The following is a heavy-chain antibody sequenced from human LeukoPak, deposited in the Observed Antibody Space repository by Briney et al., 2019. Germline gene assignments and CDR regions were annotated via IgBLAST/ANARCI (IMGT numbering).Heavy chain of an antibody. D-gene: IGHD3-22*01. CDR2: ISSSGGAM. Sequence: GGSLRLSCAASGFTFSDYYMSWIRQAPGKGLEWVSYISSSGGAMYYADSVKGRFTISRDNAKNSLFLQMNSLRAEDTAVYYCAGAEDISGYYLYFDYWGQGALVTVSS. V-gene: IGHV3-11*01. CDR1: GFTFSDYY. CDR3: AGAEDISGYYLYFDY. J-gene: IGHJ4*02.